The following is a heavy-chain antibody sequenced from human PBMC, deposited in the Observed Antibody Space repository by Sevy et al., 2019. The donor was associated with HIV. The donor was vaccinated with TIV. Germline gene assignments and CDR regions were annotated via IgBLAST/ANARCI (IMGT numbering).Heavy chain of an antibody. J-gene: IGHJ4*02. CDR3: ARGGLQHTFDY. D-gene: IGHD2-21*01. CDR2: IDSGGRST. CDR1: GFTFSTYW. Sequence: GGSLRLSCAASGFTFSTYWMHWVRRAPGKGVVWVSRIDSGGRSTIYAHSAKGRFTISRDNAKNTLYLQMNSLRAEDTAVYYCARGGLQHTFDYWGQGTLVTVSS. V-gene: IGHV3-74*01.